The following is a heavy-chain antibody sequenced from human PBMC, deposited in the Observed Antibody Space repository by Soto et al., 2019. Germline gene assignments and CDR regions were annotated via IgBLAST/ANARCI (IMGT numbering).Heavy chain of an antibody. Sequence: EVQLVESGGGLVQPGGSLRLSCTASGFNFSRYWTHWVRQVPGRGLVWVSRIDSDGSRTSYADSLKGRFTISRDNAKNTLYLQMNSLRAEDTAVYYCARDLSSCSSARCYSYYYGMDVWGQGTTVTVSS. CDR3: ARDLSSCSSARCYSYYYGMDV. D-gene: IGHD2-2*01. CDR1: GFNFSRYW. CDR2: IDSDGSRT. V-gene: IGHV3-74*01. J-gene: IGHJ6*02.